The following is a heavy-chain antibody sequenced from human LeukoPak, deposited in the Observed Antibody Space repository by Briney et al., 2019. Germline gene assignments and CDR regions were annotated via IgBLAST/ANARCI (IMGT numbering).Heavy chain of an antibody. J-gene: IGHJ3*02. CDR2: IKQDGSEK. CDR3: ARDLSGYYGSVAFDI. Sequence: GGSLRLSCATSGFTFSTYTMNWVRQAPGKGLEWVANIKQDGSEKYYVDSVKGRFTISRDNAKNSLYLQMNSLRAEDTAVYYCARDLSGYYGSVAFDIWGQGTMVTVSS. D-gene: IGHD3-10*01. CDR1: GFTFSTYT. V-gene: IGHV3-7*01.